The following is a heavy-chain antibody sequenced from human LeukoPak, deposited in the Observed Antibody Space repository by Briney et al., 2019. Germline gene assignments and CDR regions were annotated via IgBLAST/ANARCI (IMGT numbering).Heavy chain of an antibody. D-gene: IGHD1-1*01. V-gene: IGHV3-33*01. Sequence: ESGGGVVQPGRSLRLSCEASGFTFSSYGMHWVRQAPGKGLEWVAVVWNDGTKKYYADSVKGRFTISRDKSKNTLYLQMNSLRAEDTAVYYCARAGISTTGTYGAYFDYWGQGTLVTVSS. CDR1: GFTFSSYG. CDR2: VWNDGTKK. CDR3: ARAGISTTGTYGAYFDY. J-gene: IGHJ4*02.